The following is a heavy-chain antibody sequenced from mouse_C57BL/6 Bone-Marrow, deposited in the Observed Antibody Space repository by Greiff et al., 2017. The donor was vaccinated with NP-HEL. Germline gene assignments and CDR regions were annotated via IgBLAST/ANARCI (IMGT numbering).Heavy chain of an antibody. J-gene: IGHJ2*01. D-gene: IGHD1-1*01. V-gene: IGHV1-69*01. CDR2: IDPSDSYT. CDR3: ARIGYGSSLYYFDY. CDR1: GYTFTSYW. Sequence: QVQLQQPGAELVMPGASVKLSCKASGYTFTSYWMHWVKQRPGQGLEWIGEIDPSDSYTNYNQKFKGKSTLTVDKSSSTAYMKLSSLTSEDSAVYYCARIGYGSSLYYFDYWGQGTTLTVSS.